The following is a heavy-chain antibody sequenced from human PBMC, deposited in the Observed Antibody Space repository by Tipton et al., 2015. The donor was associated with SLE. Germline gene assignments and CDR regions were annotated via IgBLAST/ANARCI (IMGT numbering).Heavy chain of an antibody. V-gene: IGHV6-1*01. CDR3: ARGPSSGWYGDFDY. D-gene: IGHD6-19*01. Sequence: GLVKPSQTLSLTCAISGDSVSSNSAAWNWIRHFPSRGLEWLGRTYYRSKWYNDYAVSVKSRITINPDTSMNQFSLQLNSVTPEDTAVYYCARGPSSGWYGDFDYWGQGTLVTVSS. CDR2: TYYRSKWYN. J-gene: IGHJ4*02. CDR1: GDSVSSNSAA.